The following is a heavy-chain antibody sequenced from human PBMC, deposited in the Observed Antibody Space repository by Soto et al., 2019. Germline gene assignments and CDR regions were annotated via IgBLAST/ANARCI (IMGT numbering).Heavy chain of an antibody. CDR2: IRQDGGAQ. D-gene: IGHD3-10*01. Sequence: GGAPGPFPVDPGFTLSTVLVSRGRPGPGKGLEWVANIRQDGGAQYYVDSVKGRFTISRDNAKNSVYLQMDSLRVEDTAVYYCVRGGHGSGSYLGSSWGQGILVTVSS. J-gene: IGHJ5*02. V-gene: IGHV3-7*03. CDR3: VRGGHGSGSYLGSS. CDR1: GFTLSTVL.